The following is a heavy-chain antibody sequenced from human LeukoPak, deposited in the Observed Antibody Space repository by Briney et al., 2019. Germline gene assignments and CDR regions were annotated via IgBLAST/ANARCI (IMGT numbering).Heavy chain of an antibody. D-gene: IGHD2-15*01. J-gene: IGHJ6*02. CDR2: INHSGST. V-gene: IGHV4-34*01. CDR3: ARGGPSSAQRGGSCYGYYYYYYGMDV. Sequence: SETLSLTCAVYAGSFSGYYWSWIRQPPGKGLEWIGEINHSGSTNYNPSLKSRVTISVDTSKNQFSLKLSSVTAADTAVYYCARGGPSSAQRGGSCYGYYYYYYGMDVWGQGTTVTVSS. CDR1: AGSFSGYY.